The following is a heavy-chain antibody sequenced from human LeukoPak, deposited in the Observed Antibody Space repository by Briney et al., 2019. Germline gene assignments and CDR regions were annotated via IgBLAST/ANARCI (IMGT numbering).Heavy chain of an antibody. CDR3: ARDCSSTSCYRGMDV. D-gene: IGHD2-2*02. J-gene: IGHJ6*03. V-gene: IGHV1-3*03. CDR1: GYTFTSYA. Sequence: ASVKVSCKASGYTFTSYAMHWVRQAPGQRREWMGWINAGNGNTKYSQEFQGRVTITRDTSASTAYMELSSLRSEDMAVYYCARDCSSTSCYRGMDVWGKGTTVTVSS. CDR2: INAGNGNT.